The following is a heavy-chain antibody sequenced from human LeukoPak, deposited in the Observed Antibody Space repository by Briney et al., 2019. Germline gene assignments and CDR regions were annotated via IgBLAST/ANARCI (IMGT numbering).Heavy chain of an antibody. CDR2: IKQDGSEK. CDR1: EFLVSSDY. D-gene: IGHD2-8*02. Sequence: PGGSLRLSCAASEFLVSSDYMIWVRQAPGKGLEWVANIKQDGSEKRYVDPVKGRFTISRDNAKNSLYLQMNSLRAEDTGVYYCVRAPATNEWRCMDYWGQGTLVTVSS. CDR3: VRAPATNEWRCMDY. J-gene: IGHJ4*02. V-gene: IGHV3-7*01.